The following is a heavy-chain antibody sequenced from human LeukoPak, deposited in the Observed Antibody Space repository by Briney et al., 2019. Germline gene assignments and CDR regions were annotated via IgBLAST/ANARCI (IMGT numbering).Heavy chain of an antibody. CDR3: ARRAGAYSHPYDY. Sequence: GGSLRLSCAASGFTFSSYWMSWVRQAPGKGLEWVANIKQDGSEKYYVDSVKGRFTISRDNAKNSLYLQMNSLRAEDTAVYYCARRAGAYSHPYDYWGQGALVTVSS. V-gene: IGHV3-7*03. CDR2: IKQDGSEK. J-gene: IGHJ4*02. D-gene: IGHD4/OR15-4a*01. CDR1: GFTFSSYW.